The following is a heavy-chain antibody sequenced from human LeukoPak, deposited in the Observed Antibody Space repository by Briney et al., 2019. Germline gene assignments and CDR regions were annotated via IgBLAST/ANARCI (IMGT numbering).Heavy chain of an antibody. CDR2: ISSSSSYI. Sequence: GGSLRLSCAASGFTFSSYSMNWVRQAPGKGLEWVSSISSSSSYIYYADSVKGRFTISRDNAKNSLYLQMNSLRAEDTAVYYCARDVDCSGGSCYSEYFQHWGQGTLVTVSS. D-gene: IGHD2-15*01. CDR3: ARDVDCSGGSCYSEYFQH. V-gene: IGHV3-21*01. CDR1: GFTFSSYS. J-gene: IGHJ1*01.